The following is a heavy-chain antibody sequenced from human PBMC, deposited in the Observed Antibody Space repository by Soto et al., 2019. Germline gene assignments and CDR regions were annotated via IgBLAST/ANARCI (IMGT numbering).Heavy chain of an antibody. V-gene: IGHV4-38-2*02. J-gene: IGHJ5*02. CDR2: VHYSGNT. D-gene: IGHD2-15*01. CDR3: ARQDRVVAEGRWFDP. Sequence: SETLSLTCTVSGYSISSGYHWTWILQPPGKGLEWLGSVHYSGNTYYNPSLKSRLTISVDKSKNQFSLNLSSVTAADTAVYYCARQDRVVAEGRWFDPWGQGTLVTVSS. CDR1: GYSISSGYH.